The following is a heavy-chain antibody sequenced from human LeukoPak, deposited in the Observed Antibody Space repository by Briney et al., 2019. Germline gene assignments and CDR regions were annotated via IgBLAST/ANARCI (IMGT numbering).Heavy chain of an antibody. Sequence: ASVKVPCKASGYTFTGYYMHWVRQAPGQGLEWMGWINPNSGGTNYAQKFQGRVTMTRDTSISTAYMELSRLRSDDTAVYYCARAGSMIVVVKGYYFDYWGQGTLVTVSS. CDR2: INPNSGGT. CDR1: GYTFTGYY. CDR3: ARAGSMIVVVKGYYFDY. V-gene: IGHV1-2*02. D-gene: IGHD3-22*01. J-gene: IGHJ4*02.